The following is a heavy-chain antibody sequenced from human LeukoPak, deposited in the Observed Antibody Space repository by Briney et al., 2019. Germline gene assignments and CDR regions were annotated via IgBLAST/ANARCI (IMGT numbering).Heavy chain of an antibody. CDR2: ISYDGSNK. D-gene: IGHD6-13*01. J-gene: IGHJ1*01. CDR1: GFTFSSYG. Sequence: GRSLRLSCAASGFTFSSYGMHWVRQAPGKGLEWVAVISYDGSNKYYADSVKGRFTISRDNSKNTLYLQMNSLRAEDTAVYYCAKVPTAAAGPLQHWGQGTLVTVSS. CDR3: AKVPTAAAGPLQH. V-gene: IGHV3-30*18.